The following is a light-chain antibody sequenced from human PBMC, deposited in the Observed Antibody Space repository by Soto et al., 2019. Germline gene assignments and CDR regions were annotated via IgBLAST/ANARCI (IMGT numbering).Light chain of an antibody. CDR2: EAS. CDR3: SLYTSENTYV. CDR1: SSDVGVYNR. J-gene: IGLJ1*01. Sequence: QSVLTQPRSVSGSPGQSVTISCTGTSSDVGVYNRVSWYQQPPGTAPKLIIYEASNRPSGVPDRFSGSKSGNTASLTISGLQAADEADYYCSLYTSENTYVFGTGTKVTVL. V-gene: IGLV2-18*01.